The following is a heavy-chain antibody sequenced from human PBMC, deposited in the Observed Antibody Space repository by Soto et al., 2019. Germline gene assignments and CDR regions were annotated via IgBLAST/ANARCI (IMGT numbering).Heavy chain of an antibody. J-gene: IGHJ5*02. Sequence: ASVKVSCKASGYTFTNYAISWVRQAPGQGLEWMGWISGYNGNTKYAQNLQGRVTMTTDTSTSTAYMELRSLRSDDTAVYYCARDCPEPPPTPNNWFDPWGQGTLVTVSS. CDR3: ARDCPEPPPTPNNWFDP. CDR2: ISGYNGNT. D-gene: IGHD4-4*01. V-gene: IGHV1-18*01. CDR1: GYTFTNYA.